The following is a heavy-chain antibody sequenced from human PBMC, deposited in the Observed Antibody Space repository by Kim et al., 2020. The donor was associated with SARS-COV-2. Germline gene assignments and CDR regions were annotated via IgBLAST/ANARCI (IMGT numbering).Heavy chain of an antibody. V-gene: IGHV3-7*03. D-gene: IGHD3-9*01. Sequence: GGSLRLSCAASGFTFSSYWMSWVRQAPGKGLEWVANIKQDGSEKYYVDSVKGRFTISRDNAKNSLYLQMNSLRAEDTAVYYCARQRAHYDILTGYLNWFDPWGQGTLVTVSS. J-gene: IGHJ5*02. CDR2: IKQDGSEK. CDR1: GFTFSSYW. CDR3: ARQRAHYDILTGYLNWFDP.